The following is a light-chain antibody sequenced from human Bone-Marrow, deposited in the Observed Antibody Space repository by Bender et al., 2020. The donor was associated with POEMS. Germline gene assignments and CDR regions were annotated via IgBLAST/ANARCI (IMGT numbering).Light chain of an antibody. Sequence: SYELTQPPSVSVSPGQTASITCSGDKLGNKYVCWYQRKPGQSPLLIVFQDAKRPSGIPERFSGSSSGDTATLTISGAQAVDEADYFCQAWDTSNMVFGGGTKLTVL. V-gene: IGLV3-1*01. J-gene: IGLJ3*02. CDR2: QDA. CDR1: KLGNKY. CDR3: QAWDTSNMV.